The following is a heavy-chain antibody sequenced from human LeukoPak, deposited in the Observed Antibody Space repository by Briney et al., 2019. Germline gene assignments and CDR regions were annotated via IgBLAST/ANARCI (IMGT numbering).Heavy chain of an antibody. D-gene: IGHD2-2*01. J-gene: IGHJ6*02. V-gene: IGHV4-4*09. CDR2: IYTSGST. CDR3: ARDVVVVPAATHYGMDV. Sequence: SETLSLTCTVSGGSISSYYWSWIRQPPGKGLEWIGYIYTSGSTNYNPSLKSRVTISVDTSKNQFSLKLSSVTAADTAVYYCARDVVVVPAATHYGMDVWGQGTTVTVSS. CDR1: GGSISSYY.